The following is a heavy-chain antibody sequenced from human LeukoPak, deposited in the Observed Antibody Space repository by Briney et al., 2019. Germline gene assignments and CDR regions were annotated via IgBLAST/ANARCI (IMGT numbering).Heavy chain of an antibody. D-gene: IGHD1-26*01. Sequence: ASVKVSCKASGYTFTNYGISWVRQAPGQGLEWMGWISAYNGNTSYAQKLQGRVTMTTDTSTSTAYMELRSLRSEDTAVYYCARDTRAPYSGTYYSSINDAFAIWGQGTMVTVS. CDR2: ISAYNGNT. V-gene: IGHV1-18*01. CDR3: ARDTRAPYSGTYYSSINDAFAI. CDR1: GYTFTNYG. J-gene: IGHJ3*02.